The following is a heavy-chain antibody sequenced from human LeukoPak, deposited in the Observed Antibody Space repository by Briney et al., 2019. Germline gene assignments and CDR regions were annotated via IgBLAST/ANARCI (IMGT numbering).Heavy chain of an antibody. J-gene: IGHJ4*02. CDR2: ISGSGDAT. CDR1: GFTFSNFA. CDR3: AKELRILGWFIQDY. V-gene: IGHV3-23*01. D-gene: IGHD6-19*01. Sequence: GGSLRLSCAASGFTFSNFAMSWVRQAPGKGLEWVSVISGSGDATYYTDSVKGRFTISRDNSKNTLSLQMNSLGVDDTAVYYCAKELRILGWFIQDYWGQGTLVTVSS.